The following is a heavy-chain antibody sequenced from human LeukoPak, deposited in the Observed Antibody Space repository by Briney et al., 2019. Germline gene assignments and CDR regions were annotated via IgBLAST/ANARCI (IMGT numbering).Heavy chain of an antibody. D-gene: IGHD2-15*01. V-gene: IGHV3-7*03. CDR1: RFTFSSYW. CDR3: AKGAADRLYFDY. CDR2: IKQDGSEK. J-gene: IGHJ4*02. Sequence: PGGSLRLSCAASRFTFSSYWMSWVRQAPGKGLEWVANIKQDGSEKYYVDSVKGRFTISRDNAKNSLYLQMNSLRAEDTAVYYCAKGAADRLYFDYWGQGNLVTVSP.